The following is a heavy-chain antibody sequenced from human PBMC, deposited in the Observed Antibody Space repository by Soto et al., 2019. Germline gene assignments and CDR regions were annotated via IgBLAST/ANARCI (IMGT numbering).Heavy chain of an antibody. CDR1: GYTFTSYG. J-gene: IGHJ4*02. CDR3: ARGSDPDTSTWESLDY. V-gene: IGHV1-18*01. CDR2: ISAYNGNT. Sequence: QVQLVQSGTEVKKPGASVKVSCKASGYTFTSYGITWVRQAPGQGLQWMGWISAYNGNTNYAQKYQGRVTMTTDPSTSTAYMERRSLRSDDTAVYYGARGSDPDTSTWESLDYWGQGNLVTFSS. D-gene: IGHD6-13*01.